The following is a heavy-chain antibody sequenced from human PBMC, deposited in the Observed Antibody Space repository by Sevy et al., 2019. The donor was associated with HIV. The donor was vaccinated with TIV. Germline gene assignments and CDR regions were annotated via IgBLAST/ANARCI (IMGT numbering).Heavy chain of an antibody. V-gene: IGHV3-23*01. CDR2: ISGSASTTYYGGAA. Sequence: GGSLRLSCTASGFTFSTYAMSWVRQAPGKGLEWVSGISGSASTTYYGGAAYYADSVKGRFTITRDNAKNTLYLEMNSLRDEDSAVFHCARGLLARPRGDYWYFELWGRGTLVTVSS. CDR1: GFTFSTYA. CDR3: ARGLLARPRGDYWYFEL. J-gene: IGHJ2*01. D-gene: IGHD6-6*01.